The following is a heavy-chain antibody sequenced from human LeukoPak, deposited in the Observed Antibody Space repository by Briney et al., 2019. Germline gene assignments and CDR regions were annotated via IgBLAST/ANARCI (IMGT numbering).Heavy chain of an antibody. V-gene: IGHV5-51*01. CDR2: IYPGDSDT. CDR3: ARRMGYDSSGYLGLIDY. Sequence: GESLKISCKGSGYSFTSYWIGWVRQMPGKGLEWMWIIYPGDSDTRCSPSFQGQVTISADKSISTAYLQWSSLKASDTAMYYCARRMGYDSSGYLGLIDYWGQGTLVTVSS. CDR1: GYSFTSYW. J-gene: IGHJ4*02. D-gene: IGHD3-22*01.